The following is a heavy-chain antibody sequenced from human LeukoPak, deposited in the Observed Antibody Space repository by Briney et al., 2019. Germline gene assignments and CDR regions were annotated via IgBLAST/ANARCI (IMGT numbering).Heavy chain of an antibody. Sequence: PGGSLRLSCAASGFTVSSNYMSWVRQAPGKGLEWVSVIYSGGNTYYADSVKGRFTISRDNSKNTLYLQMNSLRAEDTAVYYCARDTSAYYSYFDYWGQGTLVTVSS. CDR2: IYSGGNT. D-gene: IGHD3-22*01. CDR1: GFTVSSNY. J-gene: IGHJ4*02. CDR3: ARDTSAYYSYFDY. V-gene: IGHV3-66*01.